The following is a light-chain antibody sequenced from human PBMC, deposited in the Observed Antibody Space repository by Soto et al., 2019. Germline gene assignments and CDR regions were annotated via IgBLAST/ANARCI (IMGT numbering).Light chain of an antibody. V-gene: IGKV1-39*01. CDR2: AAS. CDR1: QSISSY. CDR3: QQSYSTPSIT. J-gene: IGKJ5*01. Sequence: DIQMTQSPSSLSASVGDRVTITCRASQSISSYLNWYQQKPGQAPKLLISAASSLQSGVPSRFSGSGSGTDFTLTISSLQPEDFATYYCQQSYSTPSITFGQGTRLEIK.